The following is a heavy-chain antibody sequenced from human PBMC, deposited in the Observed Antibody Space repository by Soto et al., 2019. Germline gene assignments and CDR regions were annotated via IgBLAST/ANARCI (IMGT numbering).Heavy chain of an antibody. V-gene: IGHV3-33*01. CDR2: IWYDGSNK. D-gene: IGHD4-17*01. CDR1: GFTFSSYG. J-gene: IGHJ4*02. CDR3: ARERLTTVVTALGY. Sequence: QVQLVESGGGVVQPGRSLRLSCAASGFTFSSYGMHWVRQAPGKGLEWGAGIWYDGSNKYYEDSVKGRFNISRDNSKNPLYLQMNSPRAEETAVYFCARERLTTVVTALGYWGQGTLVTVSS.